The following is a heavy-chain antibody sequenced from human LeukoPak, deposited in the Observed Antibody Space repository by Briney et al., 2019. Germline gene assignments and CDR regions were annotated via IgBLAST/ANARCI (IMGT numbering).Heavy chain of an antibody. Sequence: GGSLRLSCAASGFTFISYAMHWVRQAPGKGLEYVSAISSNGGSTYYANSVKGRFTISRDNSKNTLYLQMGSLRAEDMAVYYCARSAHSSGYYYYFDYWGQGTLVTVSS. V-gene: IGHV3-64*01. CDR1: GFTFISYA. J-gene: IGHJ4*02. CDR2: ISSNGGST. CDR3: ARSAHSSGYYYYFDY. D-gene: IGHD3-22*01.